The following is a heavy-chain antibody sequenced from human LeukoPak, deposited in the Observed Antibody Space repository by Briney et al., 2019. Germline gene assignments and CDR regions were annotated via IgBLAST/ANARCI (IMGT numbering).Heavy chain of an antibody. D-gene: IGHD1-7*01. CDR1: GYTFTGYY. CDR3: AKRTTSFYSPAYWYFDL. J-gene: IGHJ2*01. V-gene: IGHV1-2*02. CDR2: INPNSGDT. Sequence: ASVKVSCKASGYTFTGYYMHWVRQAPGQGLEWMGWINPNSGDTHYAQKFQGRVTMTRDTSISTAYMELSRLRSDDTAMYYCAKRTTSFYSPAYWYFDLWGRGTLVTVSS.